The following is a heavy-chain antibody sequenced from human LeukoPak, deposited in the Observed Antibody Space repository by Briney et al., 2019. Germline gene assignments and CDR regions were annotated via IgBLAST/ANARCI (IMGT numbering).Heavy chain of an antibody. CDR2: IWYDGSNK. Sequence: GGSLRLSCAASGFTFSSYGMHWVRQAPGKGLEWVAVIWYDGSNKYYADSVKGRFTISRDNSKNTLYLQMNSLRAEDTAVYYCARGPGKWLRVKSFDYWGQGTLVTVSS. CDR3: ARGPGKWLRVKSFDY. CDR1: GFTFSSYG. D-gene: IGHD5-12*01. V-gene: IGHV3-33*01. J-gene: IGHJ4*02.